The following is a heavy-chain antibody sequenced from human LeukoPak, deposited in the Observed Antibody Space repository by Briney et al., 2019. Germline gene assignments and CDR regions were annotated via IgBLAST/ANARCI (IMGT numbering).Heavy chain of an antibody. CDR3: ARDSGQLVTDNWFDP. D-gene: IGHD6-6*01. V-gene: IGHV1-46*01. Sequence: GASVKVSCKASGYTFSNYNIHWLRQAPGQGLEWMGIINPSGGSTSYAQKFQGRVTMTRDMSTSTVYMELSSLRSEDTAVYYCARDSGQLVTDNWFDPWGQGTLVTVSS. J-gene: IGHJ5*02. CDR1: GYTFSNYN. CDR2: INPSGGST.